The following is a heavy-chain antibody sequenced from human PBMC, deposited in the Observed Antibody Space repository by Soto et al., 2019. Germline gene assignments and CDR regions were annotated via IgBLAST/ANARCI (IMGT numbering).Heavy chain of an antibody. D-gene: IGHD6-13*01. V-gene: IGHV3-48*01. CDR2: ISSSSSTI. CDR3: ARGSSSWYSVLDYFDY. Sequence: GSLRLSCAASGFTFSSYSMNWVRQAPGKGLEWVSYISSSSSTIYYADSVKGRFTISRDNAKNSLYLQMNSLRAEDTAVYYCARGSSSWYSVLDYFDYWGQGTLVTVSS. J-gene: IGHJ4*02. CDR1: GFTFSSYS.